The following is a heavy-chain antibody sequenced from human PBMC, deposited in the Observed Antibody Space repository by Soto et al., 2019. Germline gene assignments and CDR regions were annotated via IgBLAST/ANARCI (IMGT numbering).Heavy chain of an antibody. V-gene: IGHV3-30*02. J-gene: IGHJ4*02. CDR3: AKGWGDGKNTIDH. CDR2: ILSDGRNE. D-gene: IGHD7-27*01. CDR1: GFTFSYYG. Sequence: GGSLRLSCAASGFTFSYYGMHWVRQAPGKGLDWVALILSDGRNEYYADSVKGRFTISRDNSKNTVYLQMDSLRGDDTAVYYCAKGWGDGKNTIDHWGQGTLVTVSS.